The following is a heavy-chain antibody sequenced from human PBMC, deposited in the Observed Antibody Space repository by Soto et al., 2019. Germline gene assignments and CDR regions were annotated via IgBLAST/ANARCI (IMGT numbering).Heavy chain of an antibody. J-gene: IGHJ3*02. CDR2: ISGSGGST. D-gene: IGHD2-2*01. CDR1: GFTFSRYA. V-gene: IGHV3-23*01. Sequence: EVQLLESGGGLVQPGGSLRLSCAASGFTFSRYAMSWVRQAPGKGLEWVSAISGSGGSTYYADSVKGRFTISRDNSKNTLHLQINSPRAEDTAVYYCAKGQGTRHDAFDIWGQGTMVTVSS. CDR3: AKGQGTRHDAFDI.